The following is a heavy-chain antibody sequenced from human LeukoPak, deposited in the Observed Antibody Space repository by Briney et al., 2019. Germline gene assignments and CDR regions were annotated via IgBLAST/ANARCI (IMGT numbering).Heavy chain of an antibody. CDR2: MNPNSGNT. CDR1: GYTFTSYD. J-gene: IGHJ5*02. D-gene: IGHD3-22*01. CDR3: ARGRYYYDSSGLNWFDP. Sequence: ASVKVSCKASGYTFTSYDINWVRQATGQGLDWMGWMNPNSGNTGYAQKFQGRVTMTRNTSISTAYMELSSLRSEDTAVYYCARGRYYYDSSGLNWFDPWGQGTLVTVSS. V-gene: IGHV1-8*01.